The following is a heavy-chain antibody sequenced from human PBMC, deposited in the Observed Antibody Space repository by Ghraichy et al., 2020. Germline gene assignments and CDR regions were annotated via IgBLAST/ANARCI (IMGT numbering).Heavy chain of an antibody. CDR2: ISSSGSTI. J-gene: IGHJ3*02. D-gene: IGHD5-18*01. CDR3: ARSGIQLWTNAFDI. CDR1: GFTFSDYY. Sequence: GGSLRLSCAASGFTFSDYYMSWIRQAPGKGLEWVSYISSSGSTIYYADSVKGRFTISRDNAKNSLYLQMNSLRAEDTAVYYCARSGIQLWTNAFDIWGQGTMVTVSS. V-gene: IGHV3-11*01.